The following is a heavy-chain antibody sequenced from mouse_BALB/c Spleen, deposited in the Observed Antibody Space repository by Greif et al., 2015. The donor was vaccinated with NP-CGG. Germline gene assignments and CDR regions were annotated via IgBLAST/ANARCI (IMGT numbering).Heavy chain of an antibody. D-gene: IGHD1-1*01. CDR1: GFSLTSYG. CDR3: ARESRTTVVEEAWFAY. CDR2: IWAGGST. V-gene: IGHV2-9*02. J-gene: IGHJ3*01. Sequence: QVQLKESGPGLVAPSQSLSITCTVSGFSLTSYGVHWVRQPPGKGLEWLGVIWAGGSTNYNSALMSRLSISKDNSKSQVFLKMNSLQTDDTAMYYCARESRTTVVEEAWFAYWGQGTLVTVSA.